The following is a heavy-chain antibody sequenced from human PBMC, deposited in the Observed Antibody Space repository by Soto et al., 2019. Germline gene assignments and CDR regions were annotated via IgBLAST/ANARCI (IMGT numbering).Heavy chain of an antibody. V-gene: IGHV3-21*01. D-gene: IGHD6-13*01. CDR3: ARLGAAAAY. CDR1: GFTFSSYS. Sequence: LRLSCAASGFTFSSYSMNWVRQAPGKGLEWVSSISSSSSYIYYADSVKGRFTISRDNAKNSLYPQMNSLRAEDTAVYYCARLGAAAAYWGQGTLVTVSS. CDR2: ISSSSSYI. J-gene: IGHJ4*02.